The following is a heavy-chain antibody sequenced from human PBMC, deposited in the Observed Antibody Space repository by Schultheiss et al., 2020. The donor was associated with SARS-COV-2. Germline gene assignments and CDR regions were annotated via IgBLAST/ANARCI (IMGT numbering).Heavy chain of an antibody. CDR2: ISYDGSNK. D-gene: IGHD3-22*01. V-gene: IGHV3-30-3*01. CDR1: GFTFSSYA. J-gene: IGHJ4*02. CDR3: AREQLLPETFNFDY. Sequence: GESLKISCAASGFTFSSYAMHWVRQAPGKGLEWVAVISYDGSNKYYADSVKGRFTISRDNSKNTLYLQMNSLRAEDTAVYYCAREQLLPETFNFDYWGQGTLVTVSS.